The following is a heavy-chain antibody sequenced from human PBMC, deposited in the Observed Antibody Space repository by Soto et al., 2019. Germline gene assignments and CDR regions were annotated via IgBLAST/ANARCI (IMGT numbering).Heavy chain of an antibody. CDR3: ARLRNPYLMDV. D-gene: IGHD4-4*01. Sequence: QVQLHESGPGLVKPSETLSLTCSVSGGSISGLYWTWVRQPPGRGLEWIGWIYYNGTTTYNPSLMSRVTLSVDTPKNQFSLKLSSVTAADTAIYYCARLRNPYLMDVWGKGTTVTVAS. V-gene: IGHV4-59*08. CDR1: GGSISGLY. CDR2: IYYNGTT. J-gene: IGHJ6*03.